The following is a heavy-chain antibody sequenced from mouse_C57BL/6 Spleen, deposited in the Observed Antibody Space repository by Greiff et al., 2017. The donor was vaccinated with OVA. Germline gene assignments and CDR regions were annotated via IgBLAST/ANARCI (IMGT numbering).Heavy chain of an antibody. CDR3: AREGYYGSSYVWYFDV. Sequence: VQLQESDAELVKPGASVKISCKVSGYTFTDHTIHWMKQRPEQGLEWIGYIYPRDGSTKYNEKFKGKATLTADKSSSTAYMQLNSLTSEDSAVYFCAREGYYGSSYVWYFDVWGTGTTVTVSS. D-gene: IGHD1-1*01. V-gene: IGHV1-78*01. J-gene: IGHJ1*03. CDR1: GYTFTDHT. CDR2: IYPRDGST.